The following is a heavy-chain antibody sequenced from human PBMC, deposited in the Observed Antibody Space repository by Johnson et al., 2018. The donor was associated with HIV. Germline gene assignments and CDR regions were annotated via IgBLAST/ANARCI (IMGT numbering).Heavy chain of an antibody. V-gene: IGHV3-13*01. D-gene: IGHD2-2*01. J-gene: IGHJ3*02. CDR1: GFTFSSYA. CDR2: IGTAGDT. CDR3: ARQVYCSSTSCSSAFDI. Sequence: EVQLVESGGGLVQPGGSLRLSCAASGFTFSSYAMSWVRQAPGKGLEWVSAIGTAGDTYYPGSVKGRFTISRENAKNSLYLQMNSLRAGDTAVYYCARQVYCSSTSCSSAFDIWCQGTVVTVSS.